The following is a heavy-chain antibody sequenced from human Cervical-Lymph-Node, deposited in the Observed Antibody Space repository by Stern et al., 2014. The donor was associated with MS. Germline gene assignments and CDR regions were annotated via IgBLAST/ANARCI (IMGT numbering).Heavy chain of an antibody. D-gene: IGHD5-12*01. J-gene: IGHJ2*01. CDR1: GYTFTDYG. CDR2: ISGYNANT. CDR3: ARDRVDGYWYFDL. Sequence: VQLVQSGPELKKPGASVKVSCKASGYTFTDYGIIWGRQAPGQGLEWMGWISGYNANTNYAQKFQGRVTMTTDTSTSTAYMELRSLNSDDTAMYYCARDRVDGYWYFDLWGRGTLVTVSS. V-gene: IGHV1-18*01.